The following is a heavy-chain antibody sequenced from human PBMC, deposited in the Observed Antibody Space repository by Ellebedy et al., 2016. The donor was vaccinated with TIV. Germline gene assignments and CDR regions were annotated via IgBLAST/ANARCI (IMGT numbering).Heavy chain of an antibody. CDR1: GGSFSGYY. CDR3: ARGYDILTVAYYFDY. CDR2: INHSGST. Sequence: MPSETLSLTCAVYGGSFSGYYWSWIRQPPGKGLAWIGEINHSGSTNYNPSLKSRVTISVDTSKNQFSLKLSSVTAADTAVYYCARGYDILTVAYYFDYWGQGTLVTVSS. V-gene: IGHV4-34*01. J-gene: IGHJ4*02. D-gene: IGHD3-9*01.